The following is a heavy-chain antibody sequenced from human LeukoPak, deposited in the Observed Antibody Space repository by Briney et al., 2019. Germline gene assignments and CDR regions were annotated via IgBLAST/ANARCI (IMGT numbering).Heavy chain of an antibody. CDR2: ISSSSSYI. D-gene: IGHD4-17*01. Sequence: KPGGSLRLSCAASGFTFSSYSMNWVRQAPGKGLEWVSSISSSSSYIYYADSVEGRFTISRDNAKNSLYLQMNSLRAEETAVYYCARDRGTVTTNVRYMDVWGKGTTVTVSS. CDR3: ARDRGTVTTNVRYMDV. J-gene: IGHJ6*03. CDR1: GFTFSSYS. V-gene: IGHV3-21*01.